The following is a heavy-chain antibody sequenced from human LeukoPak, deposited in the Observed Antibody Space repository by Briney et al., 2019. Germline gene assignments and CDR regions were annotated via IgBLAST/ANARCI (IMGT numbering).Heavy chain of an antibody. CDR1: GCSISSGSYY. V-gene: IGHV4-61*02. CDR3: ARGYYYGSGSTYNWFDP. CDR2: IYTSGST. Sequence: SETLSLTCTVSGCSISSGSYYWSWIRQPAGKGLEWIGRIYTSGSTNYNPSLKSRVTISVDTSKNQFSRKLSSVTAADTAVYYCARGYYYGSGSTYNWFDPWGQGTLVTVSS. D-gene: IGHD3-10*01. J-gene: IGHJ5*02.